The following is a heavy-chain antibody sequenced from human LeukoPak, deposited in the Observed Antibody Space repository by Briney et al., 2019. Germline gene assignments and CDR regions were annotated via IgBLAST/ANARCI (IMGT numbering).Heavy chain of an antibody. D-gene: IGHD3-10*01. Sequence: QTGGSLRLSCAASGFTFSSYGMHWVRQAPGKGLEWVAVISYDGSNKYYADSVKGRFTISRDNSKNTLYLQMNSLRAEDTAVYYCAKDWGSGSPPNWFDPWGQGTLVTVSS. J-gene: IGHJ5*02. CDR2: ISYDGSNK. CDR3: AKDWGSGSPPNWFDP. V-gene: IGHV3-30*18. CDR1: GFTFSSYG.